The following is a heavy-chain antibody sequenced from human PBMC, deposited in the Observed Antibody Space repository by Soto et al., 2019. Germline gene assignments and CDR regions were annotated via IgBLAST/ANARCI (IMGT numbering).Heavy chain of an antibody. V-gene: IGHV1-3*01. CDR1: GYSFTSHN. Sequence: ASVKVSCKASGYSFTSHNIQWVRQAPGQSLEWMGWINADNGNTKYSQRFQGRVTITRDTSASTAYMELGSLRSEDTAVHYCERVDCGGEGGHLMHFWGQGTLVPVSP. J-gene: IGHJ4*02. D-gene: IGHD2-21*01. CDR3: ERVDCGGEGGHLMHF. CDR2: INADNGNT.